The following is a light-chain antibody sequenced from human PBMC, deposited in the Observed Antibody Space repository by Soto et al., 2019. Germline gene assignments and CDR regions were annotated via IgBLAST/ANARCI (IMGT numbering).Light chain of an antibody. V-gene: IGKV3-15*01. CDR3: HQYNNWPIT. J-gene: IGKJ5*01. Sequence: EVVMTQSPATLSVSPGERATLSCRASQSVSSDLAWYHQKPGQVPRLLIYGASTRATGIPGRFSGSGSGTEFTLTISSLQSEDFAVYFCHQYNNWPITFCQGTRLEIK. CDR1: QSVSSD. CDR2: GAS.